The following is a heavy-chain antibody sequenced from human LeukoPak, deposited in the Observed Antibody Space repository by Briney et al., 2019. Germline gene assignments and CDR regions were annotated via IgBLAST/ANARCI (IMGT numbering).Heavy chain of an antibody. CDR2: IYTSGST. J-gene: IGHJ4*02. CDR1: GGSISSYY. CDR3: ARSRGYCSSTSCYAEAYFDY. V-gene: IGHV4-4*07. D-gene: IGHD2-2*01. Sequence: SETLSLTCTVSGGSISSYYWSWLRQPAGKGLEWIGRIYTSGSTNYNPSPKSRVTMSVDTSMNQFSLKLSSVTAADTALYYCARSRGYCSSTSCYAEAYFDYLGQGTLVTVSS.